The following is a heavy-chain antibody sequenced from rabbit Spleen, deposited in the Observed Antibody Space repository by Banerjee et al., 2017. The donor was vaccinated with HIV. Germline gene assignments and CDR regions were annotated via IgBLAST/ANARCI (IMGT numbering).Heavy chain of an antibody. V-gene: IGHV1S45*01. CDR2: IEAGSSGFT. CDR1: GVSLNDKDV. CDR3: ARDLAAVIGWNFGL. D-gene: IGHD1-1*01. J-gene: IGHJ3*01. Sequence: EQLEESGGGLVKPEGSPTLTCKASGVSLNDKDVMCWVRQAPGKGLEWIACIEAGSSGFTYFATWAKGRFTISRTSSTTVTLQMTSLTAADTAAYFCARDLAAVIGWNFGLWGQGTLVTVS.